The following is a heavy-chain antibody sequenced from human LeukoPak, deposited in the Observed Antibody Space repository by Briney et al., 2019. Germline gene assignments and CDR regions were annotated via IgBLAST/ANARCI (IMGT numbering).Heavy chain of an antibody. Sequence: SGTLSLTCAVSGGSISSSNWWSWVRQPPGKGLEWIGEIYHSGSTNYNPSLKSRVTISVDKSKNQFSLKLSSVTAADTAVYYCARGLGESSGSYYLDYWGQGTLVTVSS. CDR3: ARGLGESSGSYYLDY. J-gene: IGHJ4*02. D-gene: IGHD6-19*01. CDR1: GGSISSSNW. CDR2: IYHSGST. V-gene: IGHV4-4*02.